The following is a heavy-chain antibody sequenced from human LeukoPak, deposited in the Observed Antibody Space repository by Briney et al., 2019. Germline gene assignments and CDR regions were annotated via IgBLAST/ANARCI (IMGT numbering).Heavy chain of an antibody. V-gene: IGHV3-23*01. Sequence: GGSLRLSCVASGFTFSNYAMSWVRQAPEKGLDWVSVISGSAHKIRYADSVKGRFTISRDNSENTVYLQMNNLRAEGTALYYCAGRVTGYSSGYVYWGQGTLVTVSS. CDR1: GFTFSNYA. D-gene: IGHD5-18*01. CDR2: ISGSAHKI. CDR3: AGRVTGYSSGYVY. J-gene: IGHJ4*02.